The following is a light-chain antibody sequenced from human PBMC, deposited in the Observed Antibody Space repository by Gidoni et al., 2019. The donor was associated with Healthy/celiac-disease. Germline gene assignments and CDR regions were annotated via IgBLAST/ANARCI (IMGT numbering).Light chain of an antibody. CDR1: QSVLYSSHNKNY. J-gene: IGKJ1*01. V-gene: IGKV4-1*01. CDR3: QQYYSTPPT. Sequence: DIVMTQSPDSLAVSLGERATINCKSSQSVLYSSHNKNYLAWYQQKPGQPPKLLIYWASTRESGVPDRFSGSGSGTDFTLTISSLQAEDVAVYYCQQYYSTPPTFGQXTKVEIK. CDR2: WAS.